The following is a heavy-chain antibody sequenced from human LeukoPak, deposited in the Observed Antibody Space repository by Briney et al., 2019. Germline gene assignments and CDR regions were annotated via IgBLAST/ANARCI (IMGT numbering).Heavy chain of an antibody. Sequence: SVKVSCKASGGTFSSYAISWVRQAPGQGLEWMGRIIPIFGTANYAQKFQGRVTITTDESTSTAYMQLSSLRSEDTAVYYCARDSDRYSGSSFDYWGQGTLVTVSS. J-gene: IGHJ4*02. CDR3: ARDSDRYSGSSFDY. CDR1: GGTFSSYA. D-gene: IGHD1-26*01. V-gene: IGHV1-69*05. CDR2: IIPIFGTA.